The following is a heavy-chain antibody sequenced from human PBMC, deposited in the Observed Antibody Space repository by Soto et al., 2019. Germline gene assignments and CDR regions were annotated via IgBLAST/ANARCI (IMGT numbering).Heavy chain of an antibody. D-gene: IGHD3-10*01. J-gene: IGHJ6*02. CDR3: ARGGITMVRGVIRGYYGMDV. CDR2: INHSGST. CDR1: VGSFSGYY. Sequence: SETLSLTCAVYVGSFSGYYWSWIRQPPGKGLEWIGEINHSGSTNYNPSLKSRVTISVDTSKNQFSLKLSSVTAADTAVYYCARGGITMVRGVIRGYYGMDVWGQGTTVTVS. V-gene: IGHV4-34*01.